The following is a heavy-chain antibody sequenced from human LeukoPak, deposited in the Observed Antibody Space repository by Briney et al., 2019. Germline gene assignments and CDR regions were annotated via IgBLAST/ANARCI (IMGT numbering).Heavy chain of an antibody. V-gene: IGHV3-48*03. Sequence: GGSLRLSCAASGFTFSSFEMNWVRQAPGKGLEGVSYISSSGATKYYADSVKGRFTISRDNAKNSLYLQMNSLRAEDTAVYYCARARRGVGSNFDYWGQGTLVTVSS. J-gene: IGHJ4*02. CDR2: ISSSGATK. CDR3: ARARRGVGSNFDY. D-gene: IGHD1-26*01. CDR1: GFTFSSFE.